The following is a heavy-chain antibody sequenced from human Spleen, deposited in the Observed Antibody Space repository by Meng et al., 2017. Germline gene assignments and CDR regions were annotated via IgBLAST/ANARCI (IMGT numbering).Heavy chain of an antibody. CDR3: ARDLGWVLFDY. Sequence: QVQLVESGGGVVQPGGSLRLSCAASGFTLKYYGMHWVRQAPGKGLEWVAGIWYDGSNQYYADSVKGRFTISRDNAKNTLYLQMNSLGADDTAVYYCARDLGWVLFDYWGQGALVTVSS. J-gene: IGHJ4*02. CDR2: IWYDGSNQ. V-gene: IGHV3-33*01. CDR1: GFTLKYYG. D-gene: IGHD3-3*01.